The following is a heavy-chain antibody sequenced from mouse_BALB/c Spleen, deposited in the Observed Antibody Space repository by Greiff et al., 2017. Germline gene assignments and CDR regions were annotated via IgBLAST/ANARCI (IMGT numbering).Heavy chain of an antibody. CDR2: ISSGGSYT. D-gene: IGHD1-2*01. CDR3: ARQETAYAMDY. J-gene: IGHJ4*01. CDR1: GFTFSSYG. Sequence: EVQGVESGGDLVKPGGSLKLSCAASGFTFSSYGMSWVRQTPDKRLEWVATISSGGSYTYYPDSVKGRFTISRDNAKNTLYLQMSSLKSEDTAMYYCARQETAYAMDYWGQGTSVTVSS. V-gene: IGHV5-6*01.